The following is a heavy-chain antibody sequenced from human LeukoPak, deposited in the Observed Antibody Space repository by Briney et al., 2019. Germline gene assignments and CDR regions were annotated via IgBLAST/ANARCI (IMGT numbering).Heavy chain of an antibody. J-gene: IGHJ4*02. V-gene: IGHV3-33*01. D-gene: IGHD1-1*01. CDR1: GFIFSNFG. CDR2: IWYDGSNK. Sequence: GGSLRLSCAASGFIFSNFGMHWVRQAPGKGLEWVAVIWYDGSNKYYADSVKGRFTVSRDNSKNTLYVQMNSLRAEDTAVYYCARQGGTGTTFLPFDYWGQGTLVTVSS. CDR3: ARQGGTGTTFLPFDY.